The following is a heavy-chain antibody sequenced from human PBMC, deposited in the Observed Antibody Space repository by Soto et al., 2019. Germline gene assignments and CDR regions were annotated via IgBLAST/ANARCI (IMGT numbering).Heavy chain of an antibody. CDR3: ARGSGNYYYYGLDG. D-gene: IGHD1-26*01. J-gene: IGHJ6*02. CDR2: MYDSGST. CDR1: GGTISSAY. V-gene: IGHV4-59*01. Sequence: SETLSLTCTVSGGTISSAYWSWIRQPPGKGLEWIGYMYDSGSTNYNPSLRSRVTISVDTSKKQFSLKLSSVTAADTAVYYCARGSGNYYYYGLDGWGQGTTVTVSS.